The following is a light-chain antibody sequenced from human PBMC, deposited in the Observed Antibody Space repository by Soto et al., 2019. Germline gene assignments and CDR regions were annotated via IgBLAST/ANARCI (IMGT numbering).Light chain of an antibody. J-gene: IGKJ4*01. CDR1: QSVSSN. CDR2: GAS. Sequence: EIVRTQSPATLSVSPGERATLSCRASQSVSSNLAWYQQKPGQAPRLLIYGASTRATGIPARFSGSGSGTEFTLTISSLQSEDFAVYYCRQYNNWPPLTFGGGTKVYIK. CDR3: RQYNNWPPLT. V-gene: IGKV3-15*01.